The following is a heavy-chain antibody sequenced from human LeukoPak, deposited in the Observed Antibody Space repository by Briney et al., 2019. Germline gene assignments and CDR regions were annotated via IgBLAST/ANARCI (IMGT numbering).Heavy chain of an antibody. Sequence: GGSLRLSCAASGFTFSSYWMSWVRQAPGKGLEWVANIKQDGSEKYYVDSVKGRFTISRDNAKNSLYPQMNSLRAEDTAVYYCATYQPAGAVDAFDIWGQGTMVTVSS. CDR3: ATYQPAGAVDAFDI. J-gene: IGHJ3*02. D-gene: IGHD2-2*01. V-gene: IGHV3-7*01. CDR1: GFTFSSYW. CDR2: IKQDGSEK.